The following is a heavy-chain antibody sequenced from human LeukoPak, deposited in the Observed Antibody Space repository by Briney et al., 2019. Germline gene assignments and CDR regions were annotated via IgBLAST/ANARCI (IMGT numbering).Heavy chain of an antibody. J-gene: IGHJ4*02. CDR2: LYISGST. CDR1: GASISSYY. CDR3: ARDLSGSLYFDY. Sequence: SETLSLTCTVSGASISSYYYNWIRQTAGRGLEWIGRLYISGSTDYNPSRKSRVTISVDTSKNQFSLKLRSVTAADTAVYFCARDLSGSLYFDYWGQGVLVTVSS. D-gene: IGHD3-10*01. V-gene: IGHV4-4*07.